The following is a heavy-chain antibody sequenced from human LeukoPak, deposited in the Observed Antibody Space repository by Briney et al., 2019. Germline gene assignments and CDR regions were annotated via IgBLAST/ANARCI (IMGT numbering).Heavy chain of an antibody. CDR3: ARDYAGSPDY. CDR1: GFTFSTYW. Sequence: GGSLRLSCTASGFTFSTYWINWVRQSPGKGLVWVALINGDGSTTTHADSVKGRFTISRGNAKNTAYLQMNSLRDEDTAVYFCARDYAGSPDYWGQGTLVTVSA. J-gene: IGHJ4*02. V-gene: IGHV3-74*03. CDR2: INGDGSTT. D-gene: IGHD3-10*01.